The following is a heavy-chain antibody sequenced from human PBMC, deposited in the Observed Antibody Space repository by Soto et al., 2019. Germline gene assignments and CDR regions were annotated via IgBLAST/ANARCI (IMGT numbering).Heavy chain of an antibody. Sequence: GGSLRLSCAASGFTFSSYWMSWVRQAPGKGLEWVANIKQDGSEKYYVDSVKGRFTISRDNAKNSLYLQMNSLRAEDTAVYYCAREIEYSSPSDYYYYYMDVWGKGTTVTVSS. J-gene: IGHJ6*03. V-gene: IGHV3-7*01. CDR2: IKQDGSEK. CDR1: GFTFSSYW. CDR3: AREIEYSSPSDYYYYYMDV. D-gene: IGHD6-6*01.